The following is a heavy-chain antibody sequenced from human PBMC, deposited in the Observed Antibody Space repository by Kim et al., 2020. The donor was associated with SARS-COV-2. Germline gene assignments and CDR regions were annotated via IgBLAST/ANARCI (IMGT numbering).Heavy chain of an antibody. CDR2: INHSGST. Sequence: SETLSLTCAVYGGSFSGYYWSWIRQPPGKGLEWIGEINHSGSTNYNPSLKSRVTISVDTSKNQFSLKLSSVTAADTAVYYCARGIRNARWSYYYDNWGQGTLVTVSS. J-gene: IGHJ4*02. CDR3: ARGIRNARWSYYYDN. CDR1: GGSFSGYY. D-gene: IGHD2-15*01. V-gene: IGHV4-34*01.